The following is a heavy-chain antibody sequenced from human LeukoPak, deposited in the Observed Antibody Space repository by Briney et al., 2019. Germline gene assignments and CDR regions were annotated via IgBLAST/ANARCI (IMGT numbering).Heavy chain of an antibody. Sequence: SETLSLTCTVSGGSISSSSYYWGWILQPPGKGLEWIGSIYYSGSTYYNPSLKSRVTISVDTSKNQFSLKLSSVTAADTAVYYCARDQYYYDSSGYLTFDYWGQGTLVTVSS. CDR2: IYYSGST. J-gene: IGHJ4*02. CDR3: ARDQYYYDSSGYLTFDY. V-gene: IGHV4-39*07. CDR1: GGSISSSSYY. D-gene: IGHD3-22*01.